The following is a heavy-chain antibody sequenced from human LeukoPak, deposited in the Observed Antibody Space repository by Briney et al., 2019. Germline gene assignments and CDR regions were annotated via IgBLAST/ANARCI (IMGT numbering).Heavy chain of an antibody. Sequence: EASVKVSFKASGYTFTNYYIHWVRQAPGQGLEWMGTINPSGSSTSYAQKFQGRVTMTRDTSTSTVYMELSSLRSEDTAVYYCAGGTTNTKGAFDMWGQGTMVTVSS. CDR1: GYTFTNYY. D-gene: IGHD2-8*01. J-gene: IGHJ3*02. V-gene: IGHV1-46*01. CDR2: INPSGSST. CDR3: AGGTTNTKGAFDM.